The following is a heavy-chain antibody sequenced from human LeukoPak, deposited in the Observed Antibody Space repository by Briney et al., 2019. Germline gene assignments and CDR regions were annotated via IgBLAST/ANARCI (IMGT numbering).Heavy chain of an antibody. CDR3: AREKAGTNSAFDY. CDR1: GGTFSSYA. CDR2: IIPIFGTA. Sequence: ASVKVSCKASGGTFSSYAISWVRQAPGQGLEWMGGIIPIFGTANYAQKFQDRVTITTDESTSTAYMELSSLRSEDTAVYYCAREKAGTNSAFDYWGQGTLVTVSS. V-gene: IGHV1-69*05. D-gene: IGHD1-7*01. J-gene: IGHJ4*02.